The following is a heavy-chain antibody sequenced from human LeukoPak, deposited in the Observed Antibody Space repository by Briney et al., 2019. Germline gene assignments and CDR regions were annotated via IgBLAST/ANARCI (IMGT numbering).Heavy chain of an antibody. V-gene: IGHV5-51*01. Sequence: GIIYPGDSDTRYSPSFQGQVTISADKSISTAYLQWSSLKASDTAMYYCARRGYNYGYWFDPWGQGTLVTVSS. CDR2: IYPGDSDT. CDR3: ARRGYNYGYWFDP. D-gene: IGHD5-18*01. J-gene: IGHJ5*02.